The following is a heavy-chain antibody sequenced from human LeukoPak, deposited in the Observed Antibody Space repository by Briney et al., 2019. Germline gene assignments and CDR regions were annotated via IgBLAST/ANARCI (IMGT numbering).Heavy chain of an antibody. CDR3: AKDRIIISFGDVSKH. D-gene: IGHD3-10*01. J-gene: IGHJ1*01. V-gene: IGHV3-30*18. CDR1: GFIFIGYG. Sequence: WGSLRLPCAASGFIFIGYGMHWVRQAPGKGLEGVALNSHDETTQHYADSVKGRFTISRDNSKNTLYLQMNNLTVDDTAVYYCAKDRIIISFGDVSKHWGQGTVVTLSS. CDR2: NSHDETTQ.